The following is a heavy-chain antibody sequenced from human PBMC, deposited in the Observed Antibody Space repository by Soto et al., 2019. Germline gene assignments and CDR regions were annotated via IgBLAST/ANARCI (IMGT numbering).Heavy chain of an antibody. D-gene: IGHD3-22*01. CDR1: GYTFTSYG. V-gene: IGHV1-3*01. CDR3: ARDPNDSSAYYHHYYYGMDV. J-gene: IGHJ6*02. CDR2: INAGNGNT. Sequence: ASVKVSCKASGYTFTSYGIHWVRQAPGQRLEWTGWINAGNGNTKYSEKFQGRVTITRDTSASTAHLELSSLRSEDTAVYYCARDPNDSSAYYHHYYYGMDVWGQGTTVTVSS.